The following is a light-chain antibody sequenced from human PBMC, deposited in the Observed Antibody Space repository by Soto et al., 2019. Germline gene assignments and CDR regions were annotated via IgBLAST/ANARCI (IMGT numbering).Light chain of an antibody. CDR1: SSDGGGYKY. CDR2: EVG. J-gene: IGLJ3*02. CDR3: SSYTSSSTLV. Sequence: QSALTQPASVSGSPGQSITISCSGTSSDGGGYKYVSWYQQHPGKAPKLMIYEVGNRPSGVSQRFSGSKSGNTASLTIFGLQAEDEADYYCSSYTSSSTLVCGGGTKLTVL. V-gene: IGLV2-14*01.